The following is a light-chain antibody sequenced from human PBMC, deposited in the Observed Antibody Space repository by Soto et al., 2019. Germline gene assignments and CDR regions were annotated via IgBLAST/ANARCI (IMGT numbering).Light chain of an antibody. CDR2: GNS. Sequence: QPVLTQPPSVSGAPGQRVTISCTGSSSNIGAGYDVHWYQQLPGTAPKLLIYGNSNRPSGVPDRFSGSESGTSASLAITGLQAEDEADYYCQSYDNSLSAWVFGGGTKVTVL. V-gene: IGLV1-40*01. CDR3: QSYDNSLSAWV. J-gene: IGLJ3*02. CDR1: SSNIGAGYD.